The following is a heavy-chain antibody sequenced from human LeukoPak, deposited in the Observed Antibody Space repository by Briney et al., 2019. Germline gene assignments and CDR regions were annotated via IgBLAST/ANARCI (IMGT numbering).Heavy chain of an antibody. CDR2: IYHSGYT. CDR1: GGSINSSSYY. D-gene: IGHD3-10*01. V-gene: IGHV4-39*01. J-gene: IGHJ4*02. Sequence: PSETLSLTCTVSGGSINSSSYYWGWIRQPPGEALEWIGSIYHSGYTYYNPSLKSRVTISVDTSKSQFSLKLSSVTAADTAVYYCARSSMFRGVTVDYWGQGTLVTVSS. CDR3: ARSSMFRGVTVDY.